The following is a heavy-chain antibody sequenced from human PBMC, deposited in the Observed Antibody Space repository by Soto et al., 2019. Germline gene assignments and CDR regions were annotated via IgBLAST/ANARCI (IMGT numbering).Heavy chain of an antibody. CDR1: GGTFGSYA. D-gene: IGHD2-2*01. V-gene: IGHV1-69*13. J-gene: IGHJ6*02. CDR2: IIPILNSP. CDR3: AREAPYCTSATCPKFYDMDV. Sequence: PVKVSCKASGGTFGSYAITWLRRAPGQGLEWVGGIIPILNSPAYAQKFRARVVITADEITNTAYMELNSLRIDDTAVYYCAREAPYCTSATCPKFYDMDVWGQGTTVTVSS.